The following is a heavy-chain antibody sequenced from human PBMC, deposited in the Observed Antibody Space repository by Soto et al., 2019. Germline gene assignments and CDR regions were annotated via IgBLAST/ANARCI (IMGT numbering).Heavy chain of an antibody. J-gene: IGHJ2*01. V-gene: IGHV4-30-4*01. CDR1: GGSISGGVHS. D-gene: IGHD2-8*01. CDR3: ARDIMPLTNDWYFDL. CDR2: IFDSWST. Sequence: QVQLQESGPGLVKPSETLSLTCTVSGGSISGGVHSWSWIRQPPGKGLEWIGHIFDSWSTYYNPSLKSRLTISVDTSKNQFSLRLSSVTAADTAVYYCARDIMPLTNDWYFDLWGRGTLVTVSS.